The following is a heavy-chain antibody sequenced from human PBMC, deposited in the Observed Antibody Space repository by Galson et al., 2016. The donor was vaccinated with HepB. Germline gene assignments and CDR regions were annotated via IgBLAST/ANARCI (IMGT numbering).Heavy chain of an antibody. CDR2: INQDGSDI. Sequence: SLRLSCADSEFTFSNGWMSWVCQAPGKGLEWVAHINQDGSDIYYVDPVKGRFTISRDKAKKSLYLQLNSLRVDDTALYYCVGWFGDLNPWGQGTLVTVSS. CDR3: VGWFGDLNP. V-gene: IGHV3-7*03. CDR1: EFTFSNGW. D-gene: IGHD3-10*01. J-gene: IGHJ5*02.